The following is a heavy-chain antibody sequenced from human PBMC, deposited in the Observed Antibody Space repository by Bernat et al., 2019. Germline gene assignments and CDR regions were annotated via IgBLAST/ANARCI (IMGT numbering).Heavy chain of an antibody. D-gene: IGHD4/OR15-4a*01. CDR3: VGLGANSV. J-gene: IGHJ4*02. Sequence: EVQLVESGGDLVQPGGSLRLSCAISGFTVSNNHVTWVRQAPGKGLEWVSLIYDGGSTTYADSVKGRFTISRDNSKNIVYLQMNSVTAEDTAVYYCVGLGANSVWGQGTLVTVSS. V-gene: IGHV3-66*04. CDR1: GFTVSNNH. CDR2: IYDGGST.